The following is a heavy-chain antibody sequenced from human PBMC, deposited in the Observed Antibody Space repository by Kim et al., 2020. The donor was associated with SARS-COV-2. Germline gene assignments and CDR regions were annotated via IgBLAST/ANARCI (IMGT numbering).Heavy chain of an antibody. Sequence: GGSLRLSCAASGFTFSSYSMNWVRQAPGKGLEWVSYISSSSSTIYYADSVKGRFTISRDNAKNSLYLQMNSLRAEDTAVYYCARLSVVDAFDIWGQGTMVTVSS. V-gene: IGHV3-48*01. CDR1: GFTFSSYS. J-gene: IGHJ3*02. D-gene: IGHD2-2*01. CDR2: ISSSSSTI. CDR3: ARLSVVDAFDI.